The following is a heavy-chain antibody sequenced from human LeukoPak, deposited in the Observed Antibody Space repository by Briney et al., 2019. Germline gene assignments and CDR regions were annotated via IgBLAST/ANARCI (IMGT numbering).Heavy chain of an antibody. CDR3: ARGSQRWELLRDYYYYYMDV. CDR2: IQYDGTNK. J-gene: IGHJ6*03. CDR1: GFIFSIYG. Sequence: GGSLRLSCAASGFIFSIYGMHWVRQAPGKGLEWVAFIQYDGTNKYYPDSVKGRFTISRDNSKNTLYLQMNSLRAEDTAVYYCARGSQRWELLRDYYYYYMDVWGKGTTVTVSS. D-gene: IGHD1-26*01. V-gene: IGHV3-30*02.